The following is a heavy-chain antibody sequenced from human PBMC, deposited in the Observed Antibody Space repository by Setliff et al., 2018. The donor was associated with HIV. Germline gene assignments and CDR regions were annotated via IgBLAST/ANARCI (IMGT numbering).Heavy chain of an antibody. J-gene: IGHJ4*02. CDR2: IYYSGST. CDR1: GDSISSGGYY. Sequence: PSETLSLTCTVSGDSISSGGYYWSWIRQFPGKGLEWIGYIYYSGSTYYNPSLQSRLTMSVDTSKNQFSLRLRSVTAADTAVYYCARLSCSSNSCPFDYWVQGTLVTVSS. CDR3: ARLSCSSNSCPFDY. V-gene: IGHV4-31*03. D-gene: IGHD2-2*01.